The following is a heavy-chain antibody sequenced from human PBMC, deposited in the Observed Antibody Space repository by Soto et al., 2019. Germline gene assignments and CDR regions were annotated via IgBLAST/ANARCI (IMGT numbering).Heavy chain of an antibody. D-gene: IGHD3-3*01. CDR2: IKSKTDGGTT. CDR3: TTHPLTIFGVVILSGEGHDY. Sequence: EVQLVESGGGLVKPGGSLRLSCAASGFTFSNAWMNWVRQAPGKGLEWVGRIKSKTDGGTTDYAAPVKGRFTISRDDSKNTLHLQMNSLKTEDTAVYYCTTHPLTIFGVVILSGEGHDYWGQGTLVTVSS. CDR1: GFTFSNAW. J-gene: IGHJ4*02. V-gene: IGHV3-15*07.